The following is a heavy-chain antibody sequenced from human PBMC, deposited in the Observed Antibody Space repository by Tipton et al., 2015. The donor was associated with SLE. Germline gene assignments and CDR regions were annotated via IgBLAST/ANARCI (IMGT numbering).Heavy chain of an antibody. CDR3: ARDRRTVVADAFDI. Sequence: LRLSCTVSGGSISGHYWSWIRQPPGKGLEWIGEINHSGSTNYNPSLKSRVTISVDTSKDQFSLKLSSVTAADTAVYYCARDRRTVVADAFDIWGQGTMVTVSS. CDR1: GGSISGHY. V-gene: IGHV4-59*11. J-gene: IGHJ3*02. CDR2: INHSGST. D-gene: IGHD2-15*01.